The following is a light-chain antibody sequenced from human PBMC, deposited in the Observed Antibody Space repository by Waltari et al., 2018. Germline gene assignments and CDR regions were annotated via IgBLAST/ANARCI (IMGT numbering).Light chain of an antibody. V-gene: IGLV2-14*01. CDR2: DVS. CDR1: SSYVGAYNY. J-gene: IGLJ2*01. CDR3: SSYTSSSTLDVV. Sequence: QSALTQPASVSGSPGQSITISCTGTSSYVGAYNYVSWYQQHPGKAPKLMIYDVSNRPSGVSNRFSGSKSGNTASLTISGLQAEDEADYYCSSYTSSSTLDVVFGGGTKLTVL.